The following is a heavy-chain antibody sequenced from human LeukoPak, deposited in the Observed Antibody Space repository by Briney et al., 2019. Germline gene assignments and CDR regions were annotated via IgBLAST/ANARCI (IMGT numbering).Heavy chain of an antibody. V-gene: IGHV3-30*18. D-gene: IGHD6-13*01. CDR3: AKAPIAAAEIYYFDY. J-gene: IGHJ4*02. Sequence: GGSLRLSCAASGFTFSSYGIHWVRQAPGKGLEWVAVISYDGSNKYYADSVKGRFTISRDNSKNTLYLQMNSLRAEDTAVYYCAKAPIAAAEIYYFDYWGQGTLVTVSS. CDR1: GFTFSSYG. CDR2: ISYDGSNK.